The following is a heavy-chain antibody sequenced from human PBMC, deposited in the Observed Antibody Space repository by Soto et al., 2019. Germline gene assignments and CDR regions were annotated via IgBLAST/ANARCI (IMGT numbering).Heavy chain of an antibody. CDR1: GGTFSSYT. Sequence: QVQLVQSGAEVKKPGSSVKXXXKASGGTFSSYTISWVRQAPGQGLEWMGRIIPILGIANYAQKFQGRVTITADKSTSTAYMELSSLRSEDTAVYYCARDDGLAYCGGDCYSWGQGTLVTVSS. CDR3: ARDDGLAYCGGDCYS. V-gene: IGHV1-69*02. D-gene: IGHD2-21*02. J-gene: IGHJ4*02. CDR2: IIPILGIA.